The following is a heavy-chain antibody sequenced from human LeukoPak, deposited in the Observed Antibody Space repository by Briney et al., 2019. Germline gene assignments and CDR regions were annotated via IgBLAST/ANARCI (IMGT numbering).Heavy chain of an antibody. CDR1: GLTFHDYA. CDR3: AKGLGVASLIVDALDM. D-gene: IGHD3/OR15-3a*01. Sequence: PGESLTLSCAASGLTFHDYAMHWVRQVPGKGREWVSGITWNGGSVLYADSVRGRFTISRDKAKNPLYLQMNSLRPEDLAFYYCAKGLGVASLIVDALDMGGEGTMVTV. CDR2: ITWNGGSV. J-gene: IGHJ3*02. V-gene: IGHV3-9*03.